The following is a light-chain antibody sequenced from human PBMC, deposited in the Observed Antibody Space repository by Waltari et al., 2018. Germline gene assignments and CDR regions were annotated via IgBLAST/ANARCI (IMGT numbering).Light chain of an antibody. V-gene: IGKV3-20*01. J-gene: IGKJ4*01. Sequence: EIVLTQSPGTLSLSPGERATLSCRSSQSVGSNKLAWYQQKPGQAPRLVIYAAATRATGIPDRFSGSGSGTDFTLTISRLEPEDFAVYYWQQSGSSPPLSFGGGTKVEIK. CDR3: QQSGSSPPLS. CDR1: QSVGSNK. CDR2: AAA.